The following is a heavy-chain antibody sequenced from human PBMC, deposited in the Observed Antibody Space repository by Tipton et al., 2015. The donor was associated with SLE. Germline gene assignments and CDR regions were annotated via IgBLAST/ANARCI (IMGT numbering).Heavy chain of an antibody. CDR2: ISSNGDST. Sequence: GSLRLSCSASGFTFSSYAMHWVRQAPGKGLEYVSAISSNGDSTYYADSVKGRFTISRDNSKNTQYLQMNSLRAEDTAVYYCARDQPGAAAAVDAFDIWGQGTMVTVSS. J-gene: IGHJ3*02. D-gene: IGHD6-13*01. CDR1: GFTFSSYA. CDR3: ARDQPGAAAAVDAFDI. V-gene: IGHV3-64*04.